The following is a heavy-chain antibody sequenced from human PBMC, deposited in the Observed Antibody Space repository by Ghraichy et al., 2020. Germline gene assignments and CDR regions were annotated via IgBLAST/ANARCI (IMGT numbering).Heavy chain of an antibody. CDR3: AKDTHPLPALAFDI. CDR1: GFTFSCYA. J-gene: IGHJ3*02. Sequence: GSLRLSCAASGFTFSCYAMSWVRKAPGKGLEWVSAISGSGGSTYYADSVKGRFTISRDNSKNTLYLQMNSLRAEDTAVYYCAKDTHPLPALAFDIWGQGTMVTVSS. CDR2: ISGSGGST. V-gene: IGHV3-23*01. D-gene: IGHD2-2*01.